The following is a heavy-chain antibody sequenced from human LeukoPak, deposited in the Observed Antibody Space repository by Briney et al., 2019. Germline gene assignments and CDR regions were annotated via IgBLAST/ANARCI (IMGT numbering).Heavy chain of an antibody. CDR2: INSSGSTI. D-gene: IGHD3-3*01. V-gene: IGHV3-48*03. J-gene: IGHJ5*02. CDR1: GFTFSSYE. Sequence: GGSLRLSCAASGFTFSSYEMNWVRQAPGKGLEWVSYINSSGSTIYYADSEKGRFTISRDNAKNSLYLQMNSLRAEDTAVYYCARVPAGDFWSGSNWFDPWGQGTLVTVSS. CDR3: ARVPAGDFWSGSNWFDP.